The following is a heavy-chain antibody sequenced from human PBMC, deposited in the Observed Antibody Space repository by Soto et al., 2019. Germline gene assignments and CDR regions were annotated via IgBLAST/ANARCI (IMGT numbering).Heavy chain of an antibody. Sequence: GESLKISCAASGFTFSSYWMHWVRQAPGKGLVWVSRINSDGSSTSYADSVKGRFTISRDNAKNTLYLQMNSLRAEDTAVYYCARDRAAAALDYWGQGTLVTVSS. CDR1: GFTFSSYW. CDR2: INSDGSST. J-gene: IGHJ4*02. V-gene: IGHV3-74*01. CDR3: ARDRAAAALDY. D-gene: IGHD2-15*01.